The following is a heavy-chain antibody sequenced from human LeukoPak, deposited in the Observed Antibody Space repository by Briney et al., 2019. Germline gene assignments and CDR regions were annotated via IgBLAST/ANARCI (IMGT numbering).Heavy chain of an antibody. CDR1: GYSFSSYW. V-gene: IGHV5-51*01. Sequence: GESLKISCKGSGYSFSSYWIAWVRQVPGKGLEWMGVIYPGDSDPRYSPSFQGQVTLSADKSINTVYLQWSSLKASDTAMYYCARRASGWYFDHWGQGTLVTVSS. J-gene: IGHJ4*02. D-gene: IGHD6-19*01. CDR3: ARRASGWYFDH. CDR2: IYPGDSDP.